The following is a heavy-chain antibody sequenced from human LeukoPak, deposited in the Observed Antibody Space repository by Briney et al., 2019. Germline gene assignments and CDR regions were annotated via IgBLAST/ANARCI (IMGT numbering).Heavy chain of an antibody. CDR1: GFTFSENN. CDR3: ASQEYSYNFAY. CDR2: LSNDGNNY. Sequence: PGGSLRLSCAASGFTFSENNVHWVRKAPGKGLEWVALLSNDGNNYAYADSVKGRFTLSGDKSKTTLYLQMNSLRAEDTAVYYCASQEYSYNFAYWGQGTLVTVSS. V-gene: IGHV3-30-3*01. J-gene: IGHJ4*02. D-gene: IGHD5-18*01.